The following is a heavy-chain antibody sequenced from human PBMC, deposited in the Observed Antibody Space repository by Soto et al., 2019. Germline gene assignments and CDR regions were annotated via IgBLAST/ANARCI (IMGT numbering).Heavy chain of an antibody. CDR3: ARVSGQLSIRSNWFDP. D-gene: IGHD1-1*01. CDR2: IYYSGST. J-gene: IGHJ5*02. CDR1: GGSISSGDYY. Sequence: SETLSLTCTVSGGSISSGDYYWSWIRQPPGKGLEWIGYIYYSGSTYYNPSLKSRVTISVDTSKNQFSLKLSSVTAADTAVYYCARVSGQLSIRSNWFDPWGQGTLVTVSS. V-gene: IGHV4-30-4*01.